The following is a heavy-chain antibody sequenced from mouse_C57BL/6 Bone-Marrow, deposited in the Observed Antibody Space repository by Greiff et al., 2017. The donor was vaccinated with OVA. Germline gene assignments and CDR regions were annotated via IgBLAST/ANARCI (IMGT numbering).Heavy chain of an antibody. J-gene: IGHJ2*01. Sequence: VKLMESGAELVKPGASVKISCKASGYAFSSYWMNWVKQRPGKGLEWIGQIYPGDGDTNYNGKFKGKATLTADKSSSTAYMQLSSLTSEDSAVYFCARSRYYGSSYGYWGQGTTLTVSS. CDR2: IYPGDGDT. CDR3: ARSRYYGSSYGY. D-gene: IGHD1-1*01. V-gene: IGHV1-80*01. CDR1: GYAFSSYW.